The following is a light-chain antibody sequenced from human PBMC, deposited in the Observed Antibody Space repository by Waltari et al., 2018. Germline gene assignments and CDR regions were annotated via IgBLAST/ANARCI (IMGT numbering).Light chain of an antibody. CDR1: QSISHY. CDR3: QQRYNVPT. J-gene: IGKJ1*01. Sequence: IQMTQSPSSLSASVGDRVTITCRASQSISHYLSWYPQKPGKAPKLLIYAASSLQSGVPSRCSGSGSGTDFTLTISSRQPEDLATYYCQQRYNVPTVGPGTKVENK. V-gene: IGKV1-39*01. CDR2: AAS.